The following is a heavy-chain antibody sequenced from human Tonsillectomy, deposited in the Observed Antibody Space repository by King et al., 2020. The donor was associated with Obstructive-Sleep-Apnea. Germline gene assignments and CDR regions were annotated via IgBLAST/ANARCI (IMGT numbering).Heavy chain of an antibody. V-gene: IGHV3-23*04. D-gene: IGHD6-13*01. CDR1: GFTFSSYA. CDR3: AKDGDYSSSWSDFDY. Sequence: VQLVESGGGLVQPGGSLRLSCAASGFTFSSYAMSWVRQAPGKGLEWVSSISNSGGVKYFADSLKGRFTISRDNSKNTLYLQMNSLRAEDTAVYYCAKDGDYSSSWSDFDYWGQGTLVTVSS. CDR2: ISNSGGVK. J-gene: IGHJ4*02.